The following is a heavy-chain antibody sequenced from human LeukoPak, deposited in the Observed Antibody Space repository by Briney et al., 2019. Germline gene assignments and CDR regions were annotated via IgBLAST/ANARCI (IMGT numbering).Heavy chain of an antibody. CDR3: ARDWDYSSDAFDI. V-gene: IGHV3-53*01. CDR2: IYSGGST. D-gene: IGHD6-13*01. J-gene: IGHJ3*02. CDR1: GFTVSSNY. Sequence: GGSLRLSCAASGFTVSSNYMSWVRQAPGKGLEWVPVIYSGGSTYYADSVKGRFTISRDNSKNTLYLQMNSLRAEDTAVYYCARDWDYSSDAFDIWGQGTMVTVSS.